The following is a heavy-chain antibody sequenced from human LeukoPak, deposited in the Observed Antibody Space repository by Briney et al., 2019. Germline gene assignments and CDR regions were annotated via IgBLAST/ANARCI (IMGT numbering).Heavy chain of an antibody. D-gene: IGHD6-13*01. CDR2: INLDGSVK. Sequence: GGSLRLSCAASGFTFKTYALNWVRQAPGKGLEWVANINLDGSVKYYVASVKGRFTISRDNAKSSLYLQMNSLRAEDTAVYYCAREVPGGSSWFDYWGQGTLVTASS. CDR3: AREVPGGSSWFDY. V-gene: IGHV3-7*01. J-gene: IGHJ4*02. CDR1: GFTFKTYA.